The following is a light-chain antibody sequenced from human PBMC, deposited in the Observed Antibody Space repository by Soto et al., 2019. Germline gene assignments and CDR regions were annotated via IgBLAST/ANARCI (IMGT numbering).Light chain of an antibody. CDR1: ETVASNY. CDR2: GAS. J-gene: IGKJ1*01. Sequence: EIVLTQSPGTLSLSPGERATLSCRASETVASNYLAWYQHKPGQAPRLLFFGASNRATGIPDRFSGSVSGADFTLTITRLEPEDFAEYYCHQYGSSPWTLGQGTKVDIK. V-gene: IGKV3-20*01. CDR3: HQYGSSPWT.